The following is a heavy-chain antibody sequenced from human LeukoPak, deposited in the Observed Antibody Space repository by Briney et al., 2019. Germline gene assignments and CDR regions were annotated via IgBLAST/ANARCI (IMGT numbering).Heavy chain of an antibody. Sequence: PGGSLRLSCAASGFTFTTYWMHWVRQAPGKGLVWVSRINSDGSSTYYADSVKGRFTISRDNAKNTLNLQMNGLRAEDTAVYYCARGSYCSTTSCSLDSGWFDPWGQGTLVSVSS. J-gene: IGHJ5*02. V-gene: IGHV3-74*01. D-gene: IGHD2-2*01. CDR3: ARGSYCSTTSCSLDSGWFDP. CDR1: GFTFTTYW. CDR2: INSDGSST.